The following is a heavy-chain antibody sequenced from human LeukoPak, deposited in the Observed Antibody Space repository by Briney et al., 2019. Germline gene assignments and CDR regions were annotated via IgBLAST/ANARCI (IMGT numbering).Heavy chain of an antibody. V-gene: IGHV1-69*02. J-gene: IGHJ4*02. Sequence: ASVKVSCKASGGTFISYTISWVRQAPGQGLEWMGRIIPILGIANYAQKFQGRVTITADKSTSTAYMELSSLRSEDTAVYYCAVYYDSSGYYLHYWGQGTLVTVSS. D-gene: IGHD3-22*01. CDR1: GGTFISYT. CDR2: IIPILGIA. CDR3: AVYYDSSGYYLHY.